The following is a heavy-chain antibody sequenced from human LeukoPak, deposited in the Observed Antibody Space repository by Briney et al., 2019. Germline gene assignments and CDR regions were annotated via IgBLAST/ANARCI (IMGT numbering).Heavy chain of an antibody. CDR1: GFTFSSYG. CDR2: ISYDGSNK. V-gene: IGHV3-30*18. J-gene: IGHJ5*02. D-gene: IGHD6-13*01. CDR3: AKGLLGSSWLNWFDP. Sequence: AGSLRLSCAASGFTFSSYGMHWVRQAPGKGLEWVAVISYDGSNKYYADSVKGRFAISRDNSKNTLYLQMNSLRAEDTAVYYCAKGLLGSSWLNWFDPWGQGTLVTVSS.